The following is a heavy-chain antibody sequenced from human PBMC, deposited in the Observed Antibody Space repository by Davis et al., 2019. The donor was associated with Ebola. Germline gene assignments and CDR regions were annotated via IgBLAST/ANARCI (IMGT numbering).Heavy chain of an antibody. V-gene: IGHV5-51*01. CDR1: GYSFTTYW. Sequence: GESLKISCKGSGYSFTTYWIGWVRQMPGKGLEWMGIIYPGDSDTKYSPSFQGQVTISADKSLSTAYLQWSSLKASDTAVYYCARAQFPTTSDHWGQGTLVTVSS. D-gene: IGHD1-1*01. CDR3: ARAQFPTTSDH. CDR2: IYPGDSDT. J-gene: IGHJ4*02.